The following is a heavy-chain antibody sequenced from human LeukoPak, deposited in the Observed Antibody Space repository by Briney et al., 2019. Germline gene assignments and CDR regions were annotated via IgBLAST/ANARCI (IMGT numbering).Heavy chain of an antibody. CDR3: ARDGFTVPRTAYLDH. Sequence: PGGPLTLPCAASGFTFNKYPMHGARQIPGTAVVWVSRLGADGRGTRYADSVKGRFTISRDNAKNTVCLQMSSLRADDTAVYYCARDGFTVPRTAYLDHWGQGTLVTVSS. J-gene: IGHJ4*01. V-gene: IGHV3-74*01. CDR2: LGADGRGT. D-gene: IGHD1-1*01. CDR1: GFTFNKYP.